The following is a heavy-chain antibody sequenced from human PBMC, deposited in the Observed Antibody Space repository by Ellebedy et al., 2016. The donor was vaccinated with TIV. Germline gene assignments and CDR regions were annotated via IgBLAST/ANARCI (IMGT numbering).Heavy chain of an antibody. V-gene: IGHV3-53*01. CDR2: ISAGGNT. CDR1: GFSFSSYW. CDR3: AREAGTSGWYSGFQN. J-gene: IGHJ1*01. D-gene: IGHD6-19*01. Sequence: GGSLRLSCAASGFSFSSYWMYWVRQAPGKGLEWVSGISAGGNTYYADSVKGRFTISRNDSKNTLYLQMNSLRAEDTAIYYCAREAGTSGWYSGFQNWGQGTLVTVSS.